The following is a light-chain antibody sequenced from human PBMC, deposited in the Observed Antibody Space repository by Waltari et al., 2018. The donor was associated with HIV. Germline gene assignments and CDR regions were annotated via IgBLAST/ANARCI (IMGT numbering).Light chain of an antibody. CDR3: QQYGSSPRT. V-gene: IGKV3-20*01. CDR1: RAVSSN. Sequence: EIVMTQSPATVSLSPGDRISLACRASRAVSSNLAWYQQKPGQAPRLLIYGASSRATGIPDRFSGSGSGTDFTLTISRLEPEDFAVYYCQQYGSSPRTFGQGTKVEIK. J-gene: IGKJ1*01. CDR2: GAS.